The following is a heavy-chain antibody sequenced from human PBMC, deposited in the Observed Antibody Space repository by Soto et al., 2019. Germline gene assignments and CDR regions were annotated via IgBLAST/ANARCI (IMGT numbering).Heavy chain of an antibody. D-gene: IGHD3-16*01. Sequence: SGPTLVNPTQTLTLTCTFSGFSLSTSGVGVGWIRQPPGKALEWLALIYWDDDKRYSPSLKSRLTITKDTSKNLFVLTMTNMDLVDTATYYFAHSLYDYVWGTNWFDPWGQGTLVTVSS. CDR2: IYWDDDK. J-gene: IGHJ5*02. CDR3: AHSLYDYVWGTNWFDP. CDR1: GFSLSTSGVG. V-gene: IGHV2-5*02.